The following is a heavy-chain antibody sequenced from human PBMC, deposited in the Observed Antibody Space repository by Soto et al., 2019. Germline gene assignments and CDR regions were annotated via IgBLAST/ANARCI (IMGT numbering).Heavy chain of an antibody. CDR1: GYTFTNYV. J-gene: IGHJ3*02. CDR2: ISTYNGYT. V-gene: IGHV1-18*04. Sequence: QVQLVQSGPEMRKPGASVNISCKTSGYTFTNYVVNWVRLAPGHGLEWMGWISTYNGYTNYALKLQARVTITTDTTTSTAYMELRSLTSADTAVYYCARGIVGALADAFDIWGQGTIVTVSS. D-gene: IGHD1-26*01. CDR3: ARGIVGALADAFDI.